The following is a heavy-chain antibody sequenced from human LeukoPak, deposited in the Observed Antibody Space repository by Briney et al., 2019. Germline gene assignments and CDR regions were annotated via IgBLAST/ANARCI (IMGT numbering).Heavy chain of an antibody. D-gene: IGHD3-22*01. J-gene: IGHJ3*02. Sequence: ASVKVSCKASGYTFTGDSMHWVRQAPGQGLEWIGSINPNSGGTNYAEKGQGRGTMTRDTSISTAYMQLRSLKSDDTAVYYCASLKNYYDSSCYLVTDAFDIWGQGTMVTVSS. CDR3: ASLKNYYDSSCYLVTDAFDI. CDR1: GYTFTGDS. CDR2: INPNSGGT. V-gene: IGHV1-2*02.